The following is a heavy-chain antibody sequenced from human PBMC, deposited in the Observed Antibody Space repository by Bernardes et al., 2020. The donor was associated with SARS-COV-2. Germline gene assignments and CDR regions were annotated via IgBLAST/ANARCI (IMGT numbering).Heavy chain of an antibody. J-gene: IGHJ4*02. CDR2: ISAYNGNT. CDR3: ARDSVRFLGGYGETCDY. D-gene: IGHD3-3*01. CDR1: GYTFTSYG. V-gene: IGHV1-18*01. Sequence: ASVKVSCKASGYTFTSYGISWVRQAPGQGLEWMGWISAYNGNTNYAQKLQGRVTMTTDTSTSTAYMELRSLRSDDTAVYYCARDSVRFLGGYGETCDYWGQGTLVTVSS.